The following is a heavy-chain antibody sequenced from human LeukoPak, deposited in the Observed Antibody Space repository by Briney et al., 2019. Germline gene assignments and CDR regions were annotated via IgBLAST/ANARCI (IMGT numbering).Heavy chain of an antibody. CDR2: INPNSGGT. V-gene: IGHV1-2*02. J-gene: IGHJ4*02. Sequence: GASVKVSCKASGYTFTGYYMHWVRQAPGQGLEWMGWINPNSGGTNYAQKFQGRVTMTRDTSISTAYMELSRLRSDDTAVYYCARDGGFDSSGLDYWGQGTLVTVSS. CDR3: ARDGGFDSSGLDY. D-gene: IGHD3-22*01. CDR1: GYTFTGYY.